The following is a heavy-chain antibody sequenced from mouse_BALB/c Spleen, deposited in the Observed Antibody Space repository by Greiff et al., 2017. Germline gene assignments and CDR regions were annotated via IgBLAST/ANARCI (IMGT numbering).Heavy chain of an antibody. J-gene: IGHJ2*01. CDR1: GFSLTSDG. D-gene: IGHD1-1*01. CDR3: AREGYGSSPDY. V-gene: IGHV2-9*02. Sequence: VQLQQSGPGLVAPSQSLSITCTVSGFSLTSDGVHWVRQPPGKGLEWLGVIWAGGSTNYNSALMSRLSISKDNSKSQVFLKMNSQQTDDTAMCYCAREGYGSSPDYWGQGTTLTVSS. CDR2: IWAGGST.